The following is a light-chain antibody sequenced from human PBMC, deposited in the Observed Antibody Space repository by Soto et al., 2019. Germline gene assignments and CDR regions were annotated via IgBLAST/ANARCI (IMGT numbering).Light chain of an antibody. V-gene: IGKV3-20*01. J-gene: IGKJ2*02. CDR2: GAS. Sequence: EIELTQSPGTLSLSPGERATLSCRASQSVRSSYLAWYQQKPGQAPRLLIYGASSRATGIPDRFSGSGSGTDFTLNISRLEPEDFAVYYCQQYGSSPSTFGQGTKLEIK. CDR3: QQYGSSPST. CDR1: QSVRSSY.